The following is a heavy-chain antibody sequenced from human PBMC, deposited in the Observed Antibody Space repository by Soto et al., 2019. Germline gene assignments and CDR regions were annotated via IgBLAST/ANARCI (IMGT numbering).Heavy chain of an antibody. CDR1: GGTFSSYT. CDR2: IIPILGIA. Sequence: SVKVSCKASGGTFSSYTISWVRQAPGQGLEWMGRIIPILGIANYAQKFQGRVTITADKSTSTAYMELSSLRSEDTAVYYCARALELRLGDYYYYMDVWGKGTTVTVSS. CDR3: ARALELRLGDYYYYMDV. D-gene: IGHD1-7*01. V-gene: IGHV1-69*02. J-gene: IGHJ6*03.